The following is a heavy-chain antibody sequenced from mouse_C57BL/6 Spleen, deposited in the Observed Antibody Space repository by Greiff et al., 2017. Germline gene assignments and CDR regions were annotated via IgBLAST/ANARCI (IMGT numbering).Heavy chain of an antibody. D-gene: IGHD2-5*01. V-gene: IGHV1-69*01. CDR1: GYTFTSYW. CDR3: ARKYSNYWYFDV. J-gene: IGHJ1*03. CDR2: IDPSDSYT. Sequence: VKLSCKASGYTFTSYWMHWVKQRPGQGLEWIGEIDPSDSYTNYNQKFKGKSTLTVDKSSSTAYMQLSSLTSEDSAVYYCARKYSNYWYFDVWGTGTTVTVSS.